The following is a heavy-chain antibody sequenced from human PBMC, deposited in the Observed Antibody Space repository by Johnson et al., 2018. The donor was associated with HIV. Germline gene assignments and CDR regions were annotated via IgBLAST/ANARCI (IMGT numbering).Heavy chain of an antibody. V-gene: IGHV3-30*02. Sequence: QVQLVESGGGVVQPGGSLRLSCAASGFTFADYGMHWVRQPPGKGLEWVAFIAHDESITHYAASVKGRFTMSRDNSKNTLYLHMKSLRPEDTSIYYCAKDDNLGVWYSDAFDVWGQGTVVTVSS. CDR1: GFTFADYG. CDR3: AKDDNLGVWYSDAFDV. J-gene: IGHJ3*01. CDR2: IAHDESIT. D-gene: IGHD6-19*01.